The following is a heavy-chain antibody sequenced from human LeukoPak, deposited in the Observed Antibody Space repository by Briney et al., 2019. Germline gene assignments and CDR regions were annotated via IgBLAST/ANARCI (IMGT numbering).Heavy chain of an antibody. V-gene: IGHV4-34*01. D-gene: IGHD4-17*01. CDR1: GGSFSGYY. Sequence: SETLSLTCAVYGGSFSGYYWSWIRQPPGKGLEWIGEINHSGSTNYNPSLKSRVTISVDTSKNQLSLKLSSVTAADTAVYYCARGSWDGDSIRNSSSTNSQNDYWGQGTLVTVSS. J-gene: IGHJ4*02. CDR3: ARGSWDGDSIRNSSSTNSQNDY. CDR2: INHSGST.